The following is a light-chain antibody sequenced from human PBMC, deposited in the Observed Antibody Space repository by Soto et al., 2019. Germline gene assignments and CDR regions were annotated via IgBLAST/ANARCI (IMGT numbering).Light chain of an antibody. CDR1: NIGSKN. J-gene: IGLJ2*01. CDR3: QVWDSSSMV. Sequence: SYELTQAPSVSVALGQTATITCEGHNIGSKNVHWYQQKPGQAPVLVIYRDTNRPSGIPERFSGSNSGNTATLTISRAQAGDEADYYCQVWDSSSMVFGGGTKLTVL. CDR2: RDT. V-gene: IGLV3-9*01.